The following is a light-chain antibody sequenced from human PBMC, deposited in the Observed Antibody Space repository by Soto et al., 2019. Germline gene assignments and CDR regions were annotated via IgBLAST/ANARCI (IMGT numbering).Light chain of an antibody. Sequence: QSALTQPASVSGSPGQSITISCTGTNSDIGGYNYVSWYQQHPGKAPKLMIYDVSNRPSGVSYRFSGSKSGNTASLTISGLQAEDEADDDCSSYTSRSTLGVFGGGTKLTVL. CDR2: DVS. J-gene: IGLJ2*01. CDR3: SSYTSRSTLGV. V-gene: IGLV2-14*03. CDR1: NSDIGGYNY.